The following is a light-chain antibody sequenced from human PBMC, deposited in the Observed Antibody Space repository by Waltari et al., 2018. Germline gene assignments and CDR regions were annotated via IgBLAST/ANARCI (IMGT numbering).Light chain of an antibody. V-gene: IGKV1-39*01. J-gene: IGKJ4*01. Sequence: DIQMTQFPSSLSASIGDRVTITCRASHTIYNYVNWYQQYPGKAPKLLIYAASSLQSGVPSRFSGSGSGTTFTLTITNLQPEDLATYYCQQSYTNPLTVGGGTNVEIK. CDR3: QQSYTNPLT. CDR1: HTIYNY. CDR2: AAS.